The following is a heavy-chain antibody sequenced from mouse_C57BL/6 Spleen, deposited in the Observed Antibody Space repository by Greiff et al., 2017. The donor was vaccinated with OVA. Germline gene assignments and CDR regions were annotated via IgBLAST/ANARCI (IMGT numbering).Heavy chain of an antibody. CDR1: GFTFSSYG. V-gene: IGHV5-6*01. Sequence: DVHLVESGGDLVKPGGSLKLSCAASGFTFSSYGMSWVRQTPDKRLEWVATISSGGSYTYYPDSVKGRFTISRDNAKNTLYLQMSSLKSEDTAMYYCARGGVTGPYFDYWGQGTTLTVSS. D-gene: IGHD4-1*01. CDR2: ISSGGSYT. J-gene: IGHJ2*01. CDR3: ARGGVTGPYFDY.